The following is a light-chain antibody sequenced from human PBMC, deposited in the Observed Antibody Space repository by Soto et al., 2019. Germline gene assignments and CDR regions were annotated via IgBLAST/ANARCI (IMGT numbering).Light chain of an antibody. CDR3: QSYDSSLSGSV. Sequence: QSVLTQAPSVSGAPGQRVTISCTGSSSNIGAGYDVHWYQQLPGTAPKLLIYGNSNRPSGVPDRFSGSKSGTSASLAITGLQAEYEADYYCQSYDSSLSGSVFGTGTKLTVL. J-gene: IGLJ1*01. V-gene: IGLV1-40*01. CDR2: GNS. CDR1: SSNIGAGYD.